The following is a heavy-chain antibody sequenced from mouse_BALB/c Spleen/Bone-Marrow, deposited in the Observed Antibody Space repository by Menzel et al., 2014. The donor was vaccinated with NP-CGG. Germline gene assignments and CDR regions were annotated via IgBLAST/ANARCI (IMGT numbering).Heavy chain of an antibody. J-gene: IGHJ2*01. CDR2: IDPANCNT. V-gene: IGHV14-3*02. CDR1: GFNIKDTY. D-gene: IGHD1-1*01. CDR3: ARYYYGTLLDY. Sequence: EVQLQESGAELVKSGASVKLSCTASGFNIKDTYMHWVKQRPEQGLEWIGRIDPANCNTKYDPKFQGKATITADTSSNTAYLQRSSLTSEDTAVYYCARYYYGTLLDYWGQGTTLTVSS.